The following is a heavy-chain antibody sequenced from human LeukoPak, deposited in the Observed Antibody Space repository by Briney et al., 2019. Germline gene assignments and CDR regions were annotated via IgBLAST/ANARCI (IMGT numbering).Heavy chain of an antibody. V-gene: IGHV4-34*01. CDR2: INHSGST. CDR3: ARGPPDVLTGKSGWYFDL. D-gene: IGHD3-9*01. CDR1: GFTFSNAW. Sequence: GSLRLSCAASGFTFSNAWMSWVRQAPGKGLEWIGEINHSGSTNYNPSLKSRVTISVDTSKNQFSLKLSSVTAADTAVYYCARGPPDVLTGKSGWYFDLWGRGTLVTVSS. J-gene: IGHJ2*01.